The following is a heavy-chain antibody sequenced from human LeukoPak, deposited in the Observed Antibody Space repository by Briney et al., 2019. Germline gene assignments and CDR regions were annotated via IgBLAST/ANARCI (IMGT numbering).Heavy chain of an antibody. D-gene: IGHD6-13*01. Sequence: GESLKISCKGSGYSFTSYWIGWVRQMPGKGLEWMGIIYPGDSDTRYSQSFQGQVTISADKSISTAYLQWSSLKASDTAMYYCARQGGEIAAAGTYWYFDLWGRGTLVTVSS. CDR1: GYSFTSYW. CDR2: IYPGDSDT. CDR3: ARQGGEIAAAGTYWYFDL. V-gene: IGHV5-51*01. J-gene: IGHJ2*01.